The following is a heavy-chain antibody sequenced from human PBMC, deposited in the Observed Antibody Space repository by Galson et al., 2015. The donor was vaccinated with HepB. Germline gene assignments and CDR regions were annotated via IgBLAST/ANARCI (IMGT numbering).Heavy chain of an antibody. CDR1: GFTFSSYA. V-gene: IGHV3-23*01. CDR2: ISGSGGST. J-gene: IGHJ3*02. D-gene: IGHD2-2*02. Sequence: LRLSCAASGFTFSSYAMSWVRQAPGKGLEWVSAISGSGGSTYYADSVKGRFTISRDNSKNTLYLQMNSLRAEDTAVYYCARDYCSSTSCYTIPNDAFDIWGQGTMVTVSS. CDR3: ARDYCSSTSCYTIPNDAFDI.